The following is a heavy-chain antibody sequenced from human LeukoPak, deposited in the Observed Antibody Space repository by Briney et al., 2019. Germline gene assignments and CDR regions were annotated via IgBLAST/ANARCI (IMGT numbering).Heavy chain of an antibody. CDR2: INHGGST. Sequence: SETLSLTCAVYGGSFSGDFWSWIRQSPGKGLEWIGEINHGGSTTYNPSLQSRVTMSVDTSTNQISLKMTSVTAADTAIYYCARVCPVIIAAALGGGYFDYWGQGTLVTVSS. V-gene: IGHV4-34*01. CDR3: ARVCPVIIAAALGGGYFDY. CDR1: GGSFSGDF. J-gene: IGHJ4*02. D-gene: IGHD6-13*01.